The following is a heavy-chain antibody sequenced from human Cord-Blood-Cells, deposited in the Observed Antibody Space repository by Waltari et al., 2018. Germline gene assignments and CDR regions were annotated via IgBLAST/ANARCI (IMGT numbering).Heavy chain of an antibody. CDR1: GFTFRSYA. D-gene: IGHD4-17*01. Sequence: EVQLLESGGGLVQPGGSLRLSCAASGFTFRSYAMIWVRQAPGTGLEWVSAISGSGGSTYYADSVKGRFTISRDNSKNTLYLQMNSLRAEDTAVYYCAKRETGDYPLYYYYGMDVWGQGTTVTVSS. CDR3: AKRETGDYPLYYYYGMDV. V-gene: IGHV3-23*01. CDR2: ISGSGGST. J-gene: IGHJ6*02.